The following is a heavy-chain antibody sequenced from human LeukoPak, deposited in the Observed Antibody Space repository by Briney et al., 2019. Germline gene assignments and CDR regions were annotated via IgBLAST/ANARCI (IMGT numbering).Heavy chain of an antibody. V-gene: IGHV4-39*01. CDR2: IYYSGST. Sequence: PSETLSLTCTVSGGSLSSSSYYWGWIRQPPGTGLEWIGSIYYSGSTYYNPSLKSRVTISVDTSKNQFSLKLSSVTAADTAVYYCAREIVGATTRFDYWGQGTLVTVSS. CDR3: AREIVGATTRFDY. D-gene: IGHD1-26*01. CDR1: GGSLSSSSYY. J-gene: IGHJ4*02.